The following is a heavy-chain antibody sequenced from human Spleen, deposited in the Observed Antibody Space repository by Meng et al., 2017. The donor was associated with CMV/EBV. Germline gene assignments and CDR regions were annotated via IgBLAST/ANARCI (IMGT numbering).Heavy chain of an antibody. CDR2: IYISGDT. V-gene: IGHV4-4*07. D-gene: IGHD1-26*01. J-gene: IGHJ4*02. CDR1: GVSISGFY. CDR3: ATGSGDFDH. Sequence: VQLQESGPGLVKPPEPLPLTCIAFGVSISGFYWSWIRQPAGKGLEWIGRIYISGDTNYNPSLKSRVTISKDTSKNQISLRLTSVTAADTAVYYCATGSGDFDHWGRGTLVTVSS.